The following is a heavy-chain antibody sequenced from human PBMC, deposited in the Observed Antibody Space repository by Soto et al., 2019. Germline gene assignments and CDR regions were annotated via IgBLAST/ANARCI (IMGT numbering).Heavy chain of an antibody. CDR3: ARQYCSSTRCYMIDY. CDR2: IYYSGST. CDR1: GGSISSYY. Sequence: QVQLQESGPGLVKPSETLSLTCTVSGGSISSYYWTWIRQPPGKGLEWIGYIYYSGSTNYNPSLKSRVTISVDTSKNQFSLKLSSVTAADTAVYYCARQYCSSTRCYMIDYWGQGTLVTVSS. J-gene: IGHJ4*02. V-gene: IGHV4-59*08. D-gene: IGHD2-2*02.